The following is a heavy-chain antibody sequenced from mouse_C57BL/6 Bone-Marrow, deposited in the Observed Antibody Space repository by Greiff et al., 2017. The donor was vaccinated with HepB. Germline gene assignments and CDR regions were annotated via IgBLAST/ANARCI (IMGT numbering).Heavy chain of an antibody. V-gene: IGHV1-53*01. D-gene: IGHD1-1*01. CDR3: AIREGITTVVARYFDV. J-gene: IGHJ1*03. CDR2: INPSNGGT. CDR1: GYTFTSYW. Sequence: QVQLQQPGTELVKPGASVKLSCKASGYTFTSYWMHWVKQRPGQGLEWIGNINPSNGGTNYNEKFKSKATLTVDKSSSTAYMQLSSLTSEDSAVYYCAIREGITTVVARYFDVWGTGTTVTVSS.